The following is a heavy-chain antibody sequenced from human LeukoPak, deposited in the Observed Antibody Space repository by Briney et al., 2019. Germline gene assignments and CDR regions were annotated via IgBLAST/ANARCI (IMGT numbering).Heavy chain of an antibody. V-gene: IGHV3-23*01. CDR1: GFTFSSYA. Sequence: LAGGSLRLSCVASGFTFSSYAMGWVRQAPGKRPEWVSSLTDSGGTTYYADSAKGRFTIPRDNSKNTLYLQMNSLRAEDTAVYYCAREHSSGSYPTFDYWGQGTLVTVSS. J-gene: IGHJ4*02. CDR3: AREHSSGSYPTFDY. D-gene: IGHD1-26*01. CDR2: LTDSGGTT.